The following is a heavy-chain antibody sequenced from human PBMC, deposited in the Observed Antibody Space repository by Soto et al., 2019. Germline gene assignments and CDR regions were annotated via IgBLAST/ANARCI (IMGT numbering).Heavy chain of an antibody. D-gene: IGHD3-10*02. J-gene: IGHJ4*02. V-gene: IGHV3-13*01. Sequence: EVQLVESGGGLVQPGGSLRLACAASGFTVSSYDMHWVRHVTGKGLEWVSTLGAGGDTYFPDSVKGRFTISRDHAKNYLDLQMNKLGAGDTARYYCARGTMFRGPLDPWISGPLDYGGQGTLVAVSS. CDR3: ARGTMFRGPLDPWISGPLDY. CDR1: GFTVSSYD. CDR2: LGAGGDT.